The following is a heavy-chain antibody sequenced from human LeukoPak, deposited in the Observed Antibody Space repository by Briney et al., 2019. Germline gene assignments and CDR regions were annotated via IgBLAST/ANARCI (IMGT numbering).Heavy chain of an antibody. CDR2: IYYSGST. CDR3: ARAVGSSGWYNKPFDY. CDR1: GGSISSYY. D-gene: IGHD6-19*01. Sequence: SETLSLTCTVSGGSISSYYWSWIRQPPGKGLEWIGFIYYSGSTHYKPSLKSRGTISVDTSKNQYSLKLSSVTAADTAVYYCARAVGSSGWYNKPFDYWGQGALVTVSS. V-gene: IGHV4-59*01. J-gene: IGHJ4*02.